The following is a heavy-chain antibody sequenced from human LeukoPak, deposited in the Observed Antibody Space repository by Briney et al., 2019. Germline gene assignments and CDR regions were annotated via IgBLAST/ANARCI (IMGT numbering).Heavy chain of an antibody. CDR3: ARRGYDHDY. Sequence: SETLSLTCAVYGGSFSGYYWSWIRQPPGKGLEWIGEINHSGSTNYNPSLKSRVTISVDTSKNQFSLKLSSVTAADTAVHYCARRGYDHDYWGQGTLVTVSS. J-gene: IGHJ4*02. V-gene: IGHV4-34*01. CDR2: INHSGST. D-gene: IGHD5-12*01. CDR1: GGSFSGYY.